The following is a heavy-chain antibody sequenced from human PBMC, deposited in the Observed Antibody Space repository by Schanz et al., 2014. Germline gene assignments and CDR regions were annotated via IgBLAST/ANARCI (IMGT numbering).Heavy chain of an antibody. V-gene: IGHV3-15*01. Sequence: EVQLVESGGGLIHPGGSLRLSCAVSGFTVNTNYMSWVRQAPGKGLEWVGRIKTKTDGGTTDYAAPVKGRFTISRDDSTNTLYLQMNSLKTEDTAVYYCTTGGRRGYSHYFYGMDVWGQGTTVTVSS. D-gene: IGHD5-18*01. J-gene: IGHJ6*02. CDR2: IKTKTDGGTT. CDR3: TTGGRRGYSHYFYGMDV. CDR1: GFTVNTNY.